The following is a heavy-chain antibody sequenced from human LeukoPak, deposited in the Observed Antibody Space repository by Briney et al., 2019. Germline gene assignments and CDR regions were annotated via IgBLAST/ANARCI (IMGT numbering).Heavy chain of an antibody. J-gene: IGHJ4*02. D-gene: IGHD1-1*01. CDR2: IIDSGST. V-gene: IGHV4-59*01. Sequence: SETLSLTCTVSGASISNYYWSWIRQPPGKTLEWIGYIIDSGSTNYNPSLRSRVTLSVDTSKNQFSLKLTSVTAADSAVYYCARVTEWNDFDYWGQGTLLTVSS. CDR3: ARVTEWNDFDY. CDR1: GASISNYY.